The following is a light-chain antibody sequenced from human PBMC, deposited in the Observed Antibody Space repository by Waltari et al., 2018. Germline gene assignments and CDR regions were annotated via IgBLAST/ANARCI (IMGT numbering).Light chain of an antibody. CDR3: QAWDSGTYYV. Sequence: VLTQPPSLSVSPGQTATITCSGDKLGDKYASWYQQKPGRSPVLVIYQDVKWPSGIPERFSGSNSGDTATLTITETQSLDEADYYCQAWDSGTYYVFGSGTKVTVL. V-gene: IGLV3-1*01. J-gene: IGLJ1*01. CDR2: QDV. CDR1: KLGDKY.